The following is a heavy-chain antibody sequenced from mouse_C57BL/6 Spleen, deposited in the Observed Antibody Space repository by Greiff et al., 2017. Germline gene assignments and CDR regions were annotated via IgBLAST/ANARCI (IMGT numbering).Heavy chain of an antibody. V-gene: IGHV1-62-2*01. CDR3: ARHEEGYYGSSYDYAMDY. CDR1: GYTFTEYT. J-gene: IGHJ4*01. Sequence: VQLQQSGAELVKPGASVKLSCKASGYTFTEYTIHWVKQRSGQGLEWIGWFYPGSGRIKYHEKFKDKATLTADKSSSTGYMELKRLTSEDSAVYVCARHEEGYYGSSYDYAMDYWGQGTSVTVSS. CDR2: FYPGSGRI. D-gene: IGHD1-1*01.